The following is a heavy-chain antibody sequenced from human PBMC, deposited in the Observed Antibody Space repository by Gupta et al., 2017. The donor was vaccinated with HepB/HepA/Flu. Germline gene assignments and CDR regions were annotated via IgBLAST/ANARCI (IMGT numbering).Heavy chain of an antibody. V-gene: IGHV3-7*01. CDR3: AREGRLLGAFDV. D-gene: IGHD3-16*01. J-gene: IGHJ3*01. CDR2: IRPDGGEK. Sequence: EEQLVESGGGLVRPGGSLSLSCATSGFAFSTYWMNWVRQTPGKGLEWVADIRPDGGEKSYVDSVKGRFTISRDNGKNSLYLQMNSLRAEDTAVYFCAREGRLLGAFDVWGHGTMVSVSS. CDR1: GFAFSTYW.